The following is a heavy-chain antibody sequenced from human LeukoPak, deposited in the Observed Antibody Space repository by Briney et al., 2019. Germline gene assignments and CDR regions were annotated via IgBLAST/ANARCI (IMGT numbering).Heavy chain of an antibody. D-gene: IGHD1-14*01. J-gene: IGHJ4*02. Sequence: GGSLRLSCAASGFTFSSYAMSWVRQAPGKGLEWVSAISGSGGSTYYADSVKGRFTISRDNAKNSLYLQMNSLRAEDTAVYYCARLLTQNLDYWGQGTLVTVSS. CDR3: ARLLTQNLDY. CDR1: GFTFSSYA. V-gene: IGHV3-23*01. CDR2: ISGSGGST.